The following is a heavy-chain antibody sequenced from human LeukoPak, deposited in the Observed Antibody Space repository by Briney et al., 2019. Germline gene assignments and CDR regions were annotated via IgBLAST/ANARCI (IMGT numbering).Heavy chain of an antibody. J-gene: IGHJ4*02. CDR1: GYTFTSYW. V-gene: IGHV5-51*01. CDR2: IYPGDSDT. D-gene: IGHD4-11*01. Sequence: PGESLKISCKGSGYTFTSYWMAWVRLMPGKGLEWMGIIYPGDSDTRYSPSFQGQVTIPVDKSITTAYLQWSSLKASDTAMYYCARRHNNFYYFDFWGQGTLVTVSS. CDR3: ARRHNNFYYFDF.